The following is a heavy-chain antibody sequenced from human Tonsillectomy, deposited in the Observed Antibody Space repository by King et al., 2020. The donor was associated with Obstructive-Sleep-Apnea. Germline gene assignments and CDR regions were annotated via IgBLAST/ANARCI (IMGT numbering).Heavy chain of an antibody. CDR1: GYTFTSYD. CDR3: ARGMVRGAAFDP. CDR2: MNPNSGNP. D-gene: IGHD3-10*01. V-gene: IGHV1-8*01. J-gene: IGHJ5*02. Sequence: VQLVEAGAEVKKPGASVKVSCKASGYTFTSYDINWVRQATGQGLEWLGWMNPNSGNPGYAQKCQGRGTMTRNTSISTASMDRSSLRSVVTAVYYCARGMVRGAAFDPWGQGTLVTVSS.